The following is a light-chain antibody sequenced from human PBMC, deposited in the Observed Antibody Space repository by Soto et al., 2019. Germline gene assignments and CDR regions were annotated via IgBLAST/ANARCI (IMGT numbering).Light chain of an antibody. J-gene: IGKJ2*01. CDR2: GAS. Sequence: EIQMTQSPSSLSASLGDRVTITCQASQNINDYSNRYQQKPGKAPRLLNYGASFLEVGVPSRFSGSGSGTHFTLTISSLQPEDVATYYCQQYDSLPYTFGQGTRLEIK. V-gene: IGKV1-33*01. CDR3: QQYDSLPYT. CDR1: QNINDY.